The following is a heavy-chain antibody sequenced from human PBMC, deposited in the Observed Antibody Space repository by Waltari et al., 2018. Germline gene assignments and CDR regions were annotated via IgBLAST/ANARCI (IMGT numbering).Heavy chain of an antibody. D-gene: IGHD6-19*01. CDR3: ARAGQWLTYNAVVYDY. CDR2: INAGNGNT. J-gene: IGHJ4*02. CDR1: GYTFTSYA. Sequence: QVQLVQSGAAVKKPGASVKVSCKASGYTFTSYAMHWVRQAPGQRLEWMGWINAGNGNTKYSQEFQGRVTITRDTSASTAYMELSSLRSEDMAVYYCARAGQWLTYNAVVYDYWGQGTLVTVSS. V-gene: IGHV1-3*03.